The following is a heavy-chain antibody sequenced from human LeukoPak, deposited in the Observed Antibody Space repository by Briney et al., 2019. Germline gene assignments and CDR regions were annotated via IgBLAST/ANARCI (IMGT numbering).Heavy chain of an antibody. J-gene: IGHJ4*02. CDR1: GGSISSRGYY. D-gene: IGHD3-10*01. Sequence: PSATLSLTCTVSGGSISSRGYYWIWIRQHPGNGLEWIGYIYYSGSTYYNPSLKSRVTISVDTSKNQFSLKLSSVTAADTAVYYCAREGIYGSGSYYPLWGQGTLVTVSS. CDR3: AREGIYGSGSYYPL. CDR2: IYYSGST. V-gene: IGHV4-31*03.